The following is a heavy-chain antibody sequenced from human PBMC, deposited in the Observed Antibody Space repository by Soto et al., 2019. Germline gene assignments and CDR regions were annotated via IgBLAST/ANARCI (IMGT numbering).Heavy chain of an antibody. CDR1: GFTFSSYE. D-gene: IGHD6-13*01. CDR3: ATLTRITADVTEFDFRPV. J-gene: IGHJ6*02. CDR2: ISSSGGTI. Sequence: AGGSLRLSFAASGFTFSSYEMNWVRQAPGKGLEWVSYISSSGGTIFYVDSVKGRFTISRDNAKNSLYLQMNSLRAEDTAVYYCATLTRITADVTEFDFRPVWGQGTTVTVSS. V-gene: IGHV3-48*03.